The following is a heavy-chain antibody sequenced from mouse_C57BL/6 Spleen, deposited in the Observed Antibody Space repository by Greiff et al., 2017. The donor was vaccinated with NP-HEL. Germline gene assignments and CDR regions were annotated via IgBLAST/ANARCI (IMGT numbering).Heavy chain of an antibody. D-gene: IGHD1-1*01. Sequence: LEWVATLSDGGRYNYYPDYVKGRFTISRDNAKNNLYLQMSHLKSEDTAMYYCARDRDYYGSSSWFAYWGQGTLVTVSA. J-gene: IGHJ3*01. CDR2: LSDGGRYN. V-gene: IGHV5-4*01. CDR3: ARDRDYYGSSSWFAY.